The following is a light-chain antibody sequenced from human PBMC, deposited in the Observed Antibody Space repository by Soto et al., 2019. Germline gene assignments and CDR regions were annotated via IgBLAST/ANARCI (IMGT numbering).Light chain of an antibody. CDR3: QSYDSSLSGSVV. CDR1: SSNIGAGYD. V-gene: IGLV1-40*01. Sequence: QYVLTQPPSVSGAPGQRVTISCTGSSSNIGAGYDVHWYQQRPGTAPKLLIYGNSNRPSGVPDRFSGSKSGTSASLAITGLQAEDEADYDCQSYDSSLSGSVVFGGGTKVTVL. J-gene: IGLJ2*01. CDR2: GNS.